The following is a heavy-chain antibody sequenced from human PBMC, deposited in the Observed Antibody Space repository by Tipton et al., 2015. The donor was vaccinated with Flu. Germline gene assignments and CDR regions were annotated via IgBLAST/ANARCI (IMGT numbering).Heavy chain of an antibody. CDR3: ARGSLNIDY. CDR1: GGSINNFS. Sequence: TLSLTCTVSGGSINNFSWSWIRQTAGKGLEWIGRIFTSGITDYTQSLKSRVTMSIDASKRQVSLRLSSVTAADTAVCYCARGSLNIDYWGQGILVTVSS. V-gene: IGHV4-4*07. CDR2: IFTSGIT. J-gene: IGHJ4*02.